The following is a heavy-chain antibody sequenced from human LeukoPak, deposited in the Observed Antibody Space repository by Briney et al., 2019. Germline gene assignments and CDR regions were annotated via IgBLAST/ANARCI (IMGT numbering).Heavy chain of an antibody. V-gene: IGHV3-33*01. CDR3: ARGDCSGGSCSSMDV. CDR2: IWYDGSNK. CDR1: GFTFSSYG. J-gene: IGHJ6*02. D-gene: IGHD2-15*01. Sequence: GRSLRLSCAASGFTFSSYGMHWGRQAPGKGLEWAAVIWYDGSNKYYADSVKGRFTISRDNSKNTLYLQMNSLRAEDTPVYYCARGDCSGGSCSSMDVWGQGTTVTVSS.